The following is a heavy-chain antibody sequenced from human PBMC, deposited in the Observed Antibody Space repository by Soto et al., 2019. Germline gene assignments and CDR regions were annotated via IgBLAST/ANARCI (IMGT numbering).Heavy chain of an antibody. J-gene: IGHJ4*02. CDR2: ISAYSGKT. D-gene: IGHD3-16*01. CDR1: GYTFTTYG. CDR3: ARDPYVGDHQY. Sequence: QVQLVQSGGEVKKPGASVKVSCKTSGYTFTTYGISWVRQAPVQGLEWVGWISAYSGKTHYAQKFQGKVTMTTDTSTNTAYLELRSLRSDDTAVYYCARDPYVGDHQYWGQGTLVTVSS. V-gene: IGHV1-18*01.